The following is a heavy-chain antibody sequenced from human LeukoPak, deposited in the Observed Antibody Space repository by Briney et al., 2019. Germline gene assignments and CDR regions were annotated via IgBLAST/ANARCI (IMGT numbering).Heavy chain of an antibody. CDR3: ARDLDGLSGYDGYYYGMDV. CDR2: ISISSSYI. V-gene: IGHV3-21*01. Sequence: PGGSRRLSCPASGFTFSSYSMNWVRQAPGKGLEWFSSISISSSYIYYADSVKGRFTISRDNAKNSLYLQMNSLRAEDTAVYYCARDLDGLSGYDGYYYGMDVWGQGTTVTVSS. J-gene: IGHJ6*02. CDR1: GFTFSSYS. D-gene: IGHD5-12*01.